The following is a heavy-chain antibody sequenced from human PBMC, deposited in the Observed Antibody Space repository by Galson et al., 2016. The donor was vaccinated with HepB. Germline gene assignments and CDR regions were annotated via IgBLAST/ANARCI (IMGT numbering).Heavy chain of an antibody. CDR3: AQEQWLLGYYYYGMDV. Sequence: TLSLTCTVSGGSISSGSYYWSWIRQPAGKGLEWIGRIYTSGSTNYNPSLQRRVTISVDTSKNQFSLTLSSVSAADTAVYYRAQEQWLLGYYYYGMDVWGKGTTVTVAS. J-gene: IGHJ6*04. D-gene: IGHD6-19*01. V-gene: IGHV4-61*02. CDR2: IYTSGST. CDR1: GGSISSGSYY.